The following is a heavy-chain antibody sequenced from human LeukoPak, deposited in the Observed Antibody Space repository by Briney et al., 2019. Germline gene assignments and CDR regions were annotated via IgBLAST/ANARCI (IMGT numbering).Heavy chain of an antibody. CDR3: ARSGGEFASDY. V-gene: IGHV4-31*11. D-gene: IGHD3-16*01. CDR1: GGSFSGYY. J-gene: IGHJ4*02. Sequence: PSETLSLTCAVYGGSFSGYYWNWIRQHPGKGLEWIGYIYYSGSTYYNPSLKSRVTISVDTSKNQFSLKLSSVTAADTAVYYCARSGGEFASDYWGQGTLVTVSS. CDR2: IYYSGST.